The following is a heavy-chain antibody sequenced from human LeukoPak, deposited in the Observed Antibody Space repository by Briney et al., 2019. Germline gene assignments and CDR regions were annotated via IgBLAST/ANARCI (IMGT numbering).Heavy chain of an antibody. CDR3: ARALYSSGWLLYGMDV. CDR1: GGSISSGGYS. V-gene: IGHV4-30-2*01. Sequence: SETLSLTCAVSGGSISSGGYSWSWIRQPPGKGLEWIGYIYHSGSTYYNPSLKSRVTISVDRSKNQFSLKLSSVTAAGTAVYYCARALYSSGWLLYGMDVWGKGTTVTVSS. CDR2: IYHSGST. J-gene: IGHJ6*04. D-gene: IGHD6-19*01.